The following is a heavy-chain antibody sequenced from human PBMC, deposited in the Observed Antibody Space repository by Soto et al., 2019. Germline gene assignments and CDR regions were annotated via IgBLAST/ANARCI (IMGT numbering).Heavy chain of an antibody. CDR3: AKGHSPDY. CDR2: ISYDGSNK. J-gene: IGHJ4*02. V-gene: IGHV3-30*18. CDR1: GFTFSSYG. Sequence: ESGGGVVQPGRSLRLSCAASGFTFSSYGMHWVRQAPGKGLEWVAVISYDGSNKYYADSVKGRFTISRDNSKNTLYLQMNSLRAEDTAVYYCAKGHSPDYWGQGTLVTVSS.